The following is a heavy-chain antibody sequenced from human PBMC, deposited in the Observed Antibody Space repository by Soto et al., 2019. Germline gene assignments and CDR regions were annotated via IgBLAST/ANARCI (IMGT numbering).Heavy chain of an antibody. CDR1: GYTFSSHG. J-gene: IGHJ5*01. V-gene: IGHV1-18*01. CDR3: AREGSYGWYDC. CDR2: ISGYNGNA. D-gene: IGHD2-15*01. Sequence: QVQLVQSGAEVRKPGASVKVSCKASGYTFSSHGIIWVRQAPGQGLEWMGWISGYNGNAKYAQRFQSRVTMTTDTSTSTVYMELRSLGSDDSAVYYCAREGSYGWYDCWGQGTLVTVSS.